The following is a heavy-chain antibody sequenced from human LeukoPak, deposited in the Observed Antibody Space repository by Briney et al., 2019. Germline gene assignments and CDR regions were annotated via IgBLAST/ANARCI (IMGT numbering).Heavy chain of an antibody. V-gene: IGHV3-30-3*01. CDR1: GFTFNNYA. CDR2: ISYNGSNK. Sequence: GRSLRLSCAASGFTFNNYAMHWVRQAPGKGLEWVAVISYNGSNKYFADSVKGRFTISRDNSKNTLYLQVNSLRAEDTAVYYCAKDRRELLGIYYFDYWGQGTLVTVSS. D-gene: IGHD1-26*01. J-gene: IGHJ4*02. CDR3: AKDRRELLGIYYFDY.